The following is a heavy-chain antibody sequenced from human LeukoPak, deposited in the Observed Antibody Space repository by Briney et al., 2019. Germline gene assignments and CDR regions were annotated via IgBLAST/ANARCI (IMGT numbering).Heavy chain of an antibody. Sequence: SVKVSCKASGGTFTSFGINWVRQAPGQGLEWMGGTTPVFGTANYAQKFQDRITITADESTSTAYMELGSLRSEDTAVYFCATMKRSYSVFDYWGQGTLVTVSS. CDR1: GGTFTSFG. CDR2: TTPVFGTA. J-gene: IGHJ4*02. D-gene: IGHD3-10*01. V-gene: IGHV1-69*13. CDR3: ATMKRSYSVFDY.